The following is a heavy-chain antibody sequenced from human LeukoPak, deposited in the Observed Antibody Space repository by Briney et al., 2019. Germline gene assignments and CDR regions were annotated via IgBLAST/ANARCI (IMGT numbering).Heavy chain of an antibody. CDR3: TRHMDTAMVTGGYYYMDV. Sequence: PGGSLRLSCAASGFTFSGSAMHWVRQASGKGLEWVGRIRSKANSYATAYAASVKGRFTISRDDSKNTAYLQMNSLKTEDTAVYYCTRHMDTAMVTGGYYYMDVWGKGTTVTVSS. CDR1: GFTFSGSA. CDR2: IRSKANSYAT. D-gene: IGHD5-18*01. V-gene: IGHV3-73*01. J-gene: IGHJ6*03.